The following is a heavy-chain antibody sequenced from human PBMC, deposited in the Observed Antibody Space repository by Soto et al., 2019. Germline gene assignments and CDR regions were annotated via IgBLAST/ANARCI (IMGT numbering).Heavy chain of an antibody. V-gene: IGHV1-18*04. CDR2: ISAFTDYT. CDR3: ATARPRLTQQTVDVY. Sequence: QIQLVQSGGEVKKPGASVKVSCKASGYTFTEHGISWVRQAPGQGLEWVGWISAFTDYTDYAQKFRGRVTLTTDKRTSTAYLELRSLTSDDTAVYYCATARPRLTQQTVDVYWGQGTLVTVSS. D-gene: IGHD6-13*01. CDR1: GYTFTEHG. J-gene: IGHJ4*02.